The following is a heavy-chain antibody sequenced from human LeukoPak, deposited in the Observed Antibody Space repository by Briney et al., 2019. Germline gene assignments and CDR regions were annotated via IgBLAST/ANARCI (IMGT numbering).Heavy chain of an antibody. D-gene: IGHD3-22*01. V-gene: IGHV4-59*01. Sequence: SETLSLTCAVSGGSIGSYYWKWPRQPPGKGLEWIGYVSYSGSTNDNPSLKSRVIMSVDTSKNHFSLKLSSVTAADTAVYFCARATSGYYFDFGDRGTLATVSP. CDR3: ARATSGYYFDF. CDR2: VSYSGST. CDR1: GGSIGSYY. J-gene: IGHJ4*02.